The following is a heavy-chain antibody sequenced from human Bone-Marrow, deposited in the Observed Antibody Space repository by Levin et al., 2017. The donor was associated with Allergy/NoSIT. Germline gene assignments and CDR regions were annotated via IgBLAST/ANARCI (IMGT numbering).Heavy chain of an antibody. D-gene: IGHD4-11*01. J-gene: IGHJ4*02. CDR3: AKATKETTATALDY. Sequence: PGGSLRLSCAASGFTFSNFWMHWVRQAPGKGLVWVSGIKGDGSSPTYADSVKGRFTISRDNAQNTLYLQMNSLRADDTAVYYCAKATKETTATALDYWGQGTLVTVSS. CDR2: IKGDGSSP. CDR1: GFTFSNFW. V-gene: IGHV3-74*01.